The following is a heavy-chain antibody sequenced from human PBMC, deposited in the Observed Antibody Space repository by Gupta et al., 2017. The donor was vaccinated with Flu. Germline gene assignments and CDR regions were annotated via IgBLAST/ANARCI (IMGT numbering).Heavy chain of an antibody. CDR2: IYYSGST. D-gene: IGHD6-13*01. J-gene: IGHJ6*02. V-gene: IGHV4-31*03. Sequence: QVQLQESGPGLVKPSQTLSLTCTVSGGSISSGGYYWSWIRQHPGKGLEWIGYIYYSGSTYYNPSLKSRVTISVDTSKNQFSLKLSSVTAADTAVYYCAREFIAAAGTSSSGMDVWGQGTTVTVSS. CDR1: GGSISSGGYY. CDR3: AREFIAAAGTSSSGMDV.